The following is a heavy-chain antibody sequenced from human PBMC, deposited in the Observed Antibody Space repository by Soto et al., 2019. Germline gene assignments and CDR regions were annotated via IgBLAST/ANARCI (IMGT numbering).Heavy chain of an antibody. CDR2: IYYSGST. V-gene: IGHV4-39*01. CDR3: ARQAGRRTVPDY. CDR1: GGSISSSSYY. J-gene: IGHJ4*02. Sequence: SETLSLTCTVSGGSISSSSYYWGWIRQPPGKGLEWIGSIYYSGSTYYNPSLKSRVTISVDTSKNQFSLKLSSVTAADTAVYYCARQAGRRTVPDYWGQGTLVTAPQ. D-gene: IGHD6-19*01.